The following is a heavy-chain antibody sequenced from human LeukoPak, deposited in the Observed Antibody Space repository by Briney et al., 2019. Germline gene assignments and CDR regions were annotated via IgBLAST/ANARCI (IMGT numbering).Heavy chain of an antibody. Sequence: SCKASGYTFTSYYMHWVRQAPGKGLEWVAVISYDGSNKYYADSVKGRFTISRDNSKNTLYLQMNSLRAEDTAVYYCARDRAIHGTTPDLDYWGQGTLVTVSS. J-gene: IGHJ4*02. CDR2: ISYDGSNK. CDR1: GYTFTSYY. D-gene: IGHD4-11*01. V-gene: IGHV3-30-3*01. CDR3: ARDRAIHGTTPDLDY.